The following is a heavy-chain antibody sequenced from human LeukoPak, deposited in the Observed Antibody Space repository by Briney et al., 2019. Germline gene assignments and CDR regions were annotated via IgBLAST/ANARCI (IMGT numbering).Heavy chain of an antibody. CDR2: INPNSGGT. CDR3: ARERGSSSDAFDI. D-gene: IGHD3-10*01. CDR1: GYTFTGYY. V-gene: IGHV1-2*02. J-gene: IGHJ3*02. Sequence: GASVKVSCKASGYTFTGYYMHWVRQAPGQGLEWMGWINPNSGGTNYAQKFQGRVTMTRDTSISTAYMKLSRLRSDDTAVYYCARERGSSSDAFDIWGQGTMVTVSS.